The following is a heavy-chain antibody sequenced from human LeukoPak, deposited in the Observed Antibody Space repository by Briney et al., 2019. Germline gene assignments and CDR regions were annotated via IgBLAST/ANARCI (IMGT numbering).Heavy chain of an antibody. CDR2: ISSSSSYI. CDR3: ARETLVGATNDAFDI. D-gene: IGHD1-26*01. J-gene: IGHJ3*02. Sequence: PGGSLRLSCAASGFTFSSYSMNWVRQAPGKGLEWVSSISSSSSYIYYADSVKGRLTISRDNAKNSLYLQMNSLRAEDTAVYYCARETLVGATNDAFDIWGQGTMVTVSS. V-gene: IGHV3-21*01. CDR1: GFTFSSYS.